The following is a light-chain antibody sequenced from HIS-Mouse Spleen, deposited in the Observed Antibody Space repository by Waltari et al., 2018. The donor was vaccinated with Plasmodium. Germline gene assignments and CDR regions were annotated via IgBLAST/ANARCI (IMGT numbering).Light chain of an antibody. CDR2: ASS. CDR1: QGISNY. J-gene: IGKJ2*01. CDR3: LQHNSYPYT. V-gene: IGKV1-17*03. Sequence: DIQMTQSPSAMSASVGDRVTITCRASQGISNYLAWFQQKPWKVPKRLIYASSSLQSGVPSRFSGRGSVTEFTLTISSLQPEDFATYYCLQHNSYPYTFGQGTKLEIK.